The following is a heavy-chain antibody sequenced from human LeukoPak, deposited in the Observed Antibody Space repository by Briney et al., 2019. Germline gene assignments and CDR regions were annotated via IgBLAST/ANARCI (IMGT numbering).Heavy chain of an antibody. J-gene: IGHJ4*02. V-gene: IGHV3-30-3*01. CDR3: ARESGDYDILTGYYMPKYYFDY. CDR2: ISYDGSNK. D-gene: IGHD3-9*01. CDR1: GFTFSSYA. Sequence: GGSLRLSCAASGFTFSSYAMHWVRQAPGKGREWVAVISYDGSNKYYADSVKGRFTISRDNSKNTLYLQMNSLRAEDTAVYYCARESGDYDILTGYYMPKYYFDYWGQGTLVTVSS.